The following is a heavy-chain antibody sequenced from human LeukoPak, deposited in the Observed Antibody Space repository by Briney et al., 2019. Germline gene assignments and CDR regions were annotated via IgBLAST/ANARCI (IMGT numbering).Heavy chain of an antibody. CDR1: RGTLSPYG. CDR2: IIPKFGSA. Sequence: SVKVCCKASRGTLSPYGIGWVRQAPGQGLEWMGTIIPKFGSANYAQKFQDRLTLTTDESTSTGYMELSNLRSEDTAVYFCARDNFAPSGVKYFQLWGPGTLVTVSS. CDR3: ARDNFAPSGVKYFQL. J-gene: IGHJ1*01. D-gene: IGHD3-16*02. V-gene: IGHV1-69*05.